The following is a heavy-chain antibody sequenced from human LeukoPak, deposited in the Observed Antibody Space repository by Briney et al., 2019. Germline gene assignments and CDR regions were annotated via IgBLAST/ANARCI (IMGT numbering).Heavy chain of an antibody. Sequence: ASVKVSCKASGYTFTGYYMHWVRQAPGQGLEWMGIINPSGGSTSYAQKFQGRVTMTRDTSTSTVYMELSSLRSEDTAVYYCARSDYGGNSDYWGQGTLVTVSS. CDR1: GYTFTGYY. CDR3: ARSDYGGNSDY. CDR2: INPSGGST. J-gene: IGHJ4*02. D-gene: IGHD4-23*01. V-gene: IGHV1-46*01.